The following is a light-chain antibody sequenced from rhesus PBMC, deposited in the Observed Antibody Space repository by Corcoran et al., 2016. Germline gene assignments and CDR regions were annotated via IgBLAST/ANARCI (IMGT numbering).Light chain of an antibody. Sequence: DIQMTQSPSSLSASVGDTVTITCRASQGISRWLAWYQQKPGKAPKLLFYKASSLQSGVPSRVSGSGSRTDFTLTISSLQSEDFATYYCQQYSSRPYSFGQGTKVEIK. CDR3: QQYSSRPYS. V-gene: IGKV1-22*01. J-gene: IGKJ2*01. CDR1: QGISRW. CDR2: KAS.